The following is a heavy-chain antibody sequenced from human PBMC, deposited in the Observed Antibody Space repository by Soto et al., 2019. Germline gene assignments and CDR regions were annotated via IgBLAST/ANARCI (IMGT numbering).Heavy chain of an antibody. CDR2: IYTSGIT. V-gene: IGHV4-4*07. D-gene: IGHD3-10*01. CDR1: GGSISSYY. J-gene: IGHJ5*02. Sequence: PSETLSLTGTVSGGSISSYYCSWIRQPAWKGLEWIGRIYTSGITNYNPFLKSRVTMSVDTSKNQFSLKLSSVTAADTAVYYCAREVTDGSGSYYSGKRFDPLGQGTLVTFSS. CDR3: AREVTDGSGSYYSGKRFDP.